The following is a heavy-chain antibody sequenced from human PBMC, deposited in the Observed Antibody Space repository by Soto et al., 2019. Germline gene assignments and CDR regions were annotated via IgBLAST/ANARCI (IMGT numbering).Heavy chain of an antibody. V-gene: IGHV1-69*01. Sequence: SVKVSCKASGGTFSSYAISWVRQAPGQGLEWMGGIIPIFGTANYAQKFQGRVTITADESTSTAYMELSSLRSEDTAVYYCARAYITGTTLYYYYGMDVWGQGTTVTVSS. CDR2: IIPIFGTA. J-gene: IGHJ6*02. D-gene: IGHD1-7*01. CDR3: ARAYITGTTLYYYYGMDV. CDR1: GGTFSSYA.